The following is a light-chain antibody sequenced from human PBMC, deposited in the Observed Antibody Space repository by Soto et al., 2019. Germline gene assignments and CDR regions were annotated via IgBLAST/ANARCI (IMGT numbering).Light chain of an antibody. Sequence: QSVLAQPASVSGSPGQSITISCTGTSSDVGGYNYVSWYQHHPGIAPKLMIYDVSNRPSGVSNRFSGSKSGNTASLIIFGLQAEDEADYYCTSYTTSSTLSTYVFGTGSKVTVL. J-gene: IGLJ1*01. V-gene: IGLV2-14*03. CDR3: TSYTTSSTLSTYV. CDR1: SSDVGGYNY. CDR2: DVS.